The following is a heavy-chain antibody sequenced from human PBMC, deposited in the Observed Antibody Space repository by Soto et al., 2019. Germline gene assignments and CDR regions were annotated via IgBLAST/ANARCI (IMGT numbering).Heavy chain of an antibody. CDR2: INPSGGDA. V-gene: IGHV1-46*03. CDR1: GYTFTYYY. D-gene: IGHD6-19*01. J-gene: IGHJ4*02. CDR3: ARCDSSGCY. Sequence: QVQLVQSGAEEKKPGASVMVSCKASGYTFTYYYMHWVRQAPGQGLEWMGIINPSGGDATYAQKFQGRVTMTSDTSTTTVYMELSSLGSEDTAVYYCARCDSSGCYWGQGTLVTVSS.